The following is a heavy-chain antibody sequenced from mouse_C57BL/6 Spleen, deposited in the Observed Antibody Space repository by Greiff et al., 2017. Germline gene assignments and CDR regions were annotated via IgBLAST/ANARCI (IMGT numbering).Heavy chain of an antibody. V-gene: IGHV5-6*01. CDR1: GFTFSSYG. Sequence: EVKLQVSGGDLVKPGGSLKLSCAASGFTFSSYGMSWVRQTPDKRLEWVATISSGGSYTYYPDSVKGRFTISRDNAKNTLYLQMSSLKSEDTAMYYCARQGVATRWYYSDYWGQGTTLTVSS. CDR2: ISSGGSYT. CDR3: ARQGVATRWYYSDY. D-gene: IGHD1-1*01. J-gene: IGHJ2*01.